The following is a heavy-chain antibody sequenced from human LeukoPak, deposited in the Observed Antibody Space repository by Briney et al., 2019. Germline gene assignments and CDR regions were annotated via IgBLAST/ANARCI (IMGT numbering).Heavy chain of an antibody. D-gene: IGHD1-26*01. V-gene: IGHV3-7*01. CDR3: ARDKEVGATRLDY. CDR2: INQDGGEK. CDR1: GFTFSSYA. Sequence: GGSLRLSCAASGFTFSSYAMSWVRQAPGKGLEWVANINQDGGEKYYVDSVKGRFTISRDNAKNSLYLQMNSLRAEDTAVYFCARDKEVGATRLDYWGQGTLVTVSS. J-gene: IGHJ4*02.